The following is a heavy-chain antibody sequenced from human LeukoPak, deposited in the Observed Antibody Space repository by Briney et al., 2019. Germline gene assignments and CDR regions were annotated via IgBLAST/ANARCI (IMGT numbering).Heavy chain of an antibody. CDR2: IGTAGDT. CDR1: GFTFSSYD. Sequence: GGSLRLSCAASGFTFSSYDMHWVRHATGKGLEWVSAIGTAGDTYYPGSVKGRFTISRENAKNSLYLQMNSLRAGDTAVYYCARGDPRKMRAFDIWGQGTMVTVSS. CDR3: ARGDPRKMRAFDI. V-gene: IGHV3-13*01. D-gene: IGHD5-24*01. J-gene: IGHJ3*02.